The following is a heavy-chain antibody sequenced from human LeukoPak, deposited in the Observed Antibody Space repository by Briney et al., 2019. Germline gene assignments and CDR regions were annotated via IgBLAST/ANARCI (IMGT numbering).Heavy chain of an antibody. D-gene: IGHD2-2*01. CDR2: INHSGST. J-gene: IGHJ6*02. V-gene: IGHV4-34*01. CDR1: GGSFSGYY. CDR3: ARGLVVPAYYYGMDV. Sequence: SETLSLTCAVYGGSFSGYYWSWIRQPPGKGLEWIGEINHSGSTNYNPPLKSRVTISVDTSKNQFSLKLSSVTAADTAVYYCARGLVVPAYYYGMDVWGQGTTVTVSS.